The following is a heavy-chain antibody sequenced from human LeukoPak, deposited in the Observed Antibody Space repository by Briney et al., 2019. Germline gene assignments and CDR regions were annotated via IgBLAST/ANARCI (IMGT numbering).Heavy chain of an antibody. CDR2: ISAYNGNT. CDR3: ARQLLWFGESRRWFDP. J-gene: IGHJ5*02. Sequence: GASVKVSCKASGYTFTSYGISWVRQAPGQGLEWMGWISAYNGNTNYAQKLQGRVTMTTDTSTSTAYMELRSLRSDDTAVYYCARQLLWFGESRRWFDPWGQGTLVTVSS. V-gene: IGHV1-18*01. CDR1: GYTFTSYG. D-gene: IGHD3-10*01.